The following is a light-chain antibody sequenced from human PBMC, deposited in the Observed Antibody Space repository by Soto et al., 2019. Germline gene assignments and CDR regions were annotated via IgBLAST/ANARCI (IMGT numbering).Light chain of an antibody. J-gene: IGKJ1*01. CDR2: ATS. Sequence: DIQLTQSPSFLSASVGDRVTITCRASQGISTYLARYQQIPGKAPKLLIYATSILHSGVPSRFSGSGSGAEFTLTISSLQPEDFETFYCQQLHNYQWTFGRGTKVDIX. V-gene: IGKV1-9*01. CDR1: QGISTY. CDR3: QQLHNYQWT.